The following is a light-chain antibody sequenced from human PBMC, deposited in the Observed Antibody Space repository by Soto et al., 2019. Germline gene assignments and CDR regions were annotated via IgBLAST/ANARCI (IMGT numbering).Light chain of an antibody. CDR2: GAS. J-gene: IGKJ5*01. Sequence: EIVMKQSPATLSVTPGESATLSCRASQSVDGYLAWYQQKPGQAPRLLIYGASSRATGIPDRFSGSGSGTEFTLTISSLQSEDFAVYYCQQYNSWPPIPFGQRRRPAVK. CDR1: QSVDGY. CDR3: QQYNSWPPIP. V-gene: IGKV3D-15*01.